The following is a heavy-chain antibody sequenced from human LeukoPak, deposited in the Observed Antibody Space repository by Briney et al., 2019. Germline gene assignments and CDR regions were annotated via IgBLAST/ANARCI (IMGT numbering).Heavy chain of an antibody. J-gene: IGHJ4*02. CDR2: ISSSSSYI. Sequence: GGSLRLSCAASGFTFSSYSMNWVRQAPGRGLGWVSSISSSSSYIYYADLVKGRFTISRDNAKNSLYLQMNSLRAEDTAVYYCASLDTAMVPLDYWGQGTLVTVSS. V-gene: IGHV3-21*01. D-gene: IGHD5-18*01. CDR1: GFTFSSYS. CDR3: ASLDTAMVPLDY.